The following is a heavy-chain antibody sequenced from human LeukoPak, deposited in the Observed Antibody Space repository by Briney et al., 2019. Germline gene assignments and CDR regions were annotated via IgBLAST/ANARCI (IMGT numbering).Heavy chain of an antibody. V-gene: IGHV1-69*05. CDR1: GGTFSSYA. D-gene: IGHD2-15*01. J-gene: IGHJ6*03. Sequence: SVKVSCRASGGTFSSYAISWVRQAPGQGLEWMGGIIPIFGTANYAQKFQGRVTITTDESTSTAYMELSSLRSEDTAVYYCASQDIVVVVAAPGDYYYMDVWGKGTTVTVSS. CDR2: IIPIFGTA. CDR3: ASQDIVVVVAAPGDYYYMDV.